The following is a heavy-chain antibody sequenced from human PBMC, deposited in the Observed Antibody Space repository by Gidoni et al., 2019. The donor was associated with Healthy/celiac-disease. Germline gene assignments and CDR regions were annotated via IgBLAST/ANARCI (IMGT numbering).Heavy chain of an antibody. CDR3: ATVVGAITGTPRDFHYYYGMDV. Sequence: QVQLVQSGAEVKKPGASVKVSCKVSGYTLTELSMHWVRQAPGKGLEWMGGFDPEDGETIYAQKFQGRVTMTEDTSTDTAYRELSSLRSEDTAVYYCATVVGAITGTPRDFHYYYGMDVWGQGTTVTVSS. V-gene: IGHV1-24*01. CDR2: FDPEDGET. D-gene: IGHD1-20*01. J-gene: IGHJ6*02. CDR1: GYTLTELS.